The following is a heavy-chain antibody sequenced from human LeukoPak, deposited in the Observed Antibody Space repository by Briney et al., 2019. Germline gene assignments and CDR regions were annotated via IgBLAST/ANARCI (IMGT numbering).Heavy chain of an antibody. J-gene: IGHJ6*02. Sequence: PGGSLRLSCAASGFTFSSHAMSWVRQAPGKGLEWVSAISGSGVSTYHADSLKGRFTISRDNSKNTVYLQMNSLRAEDTAVYYCVKNSDGYYYYGMDVWGQGTTVTVS. CDR2: ISGSGVST. CDR3: VKNSDGYYYYGMDV. D-gene: IGHD2-21*01. V-gene: IGHV3-23*01. CDR1: GFTFSSHA.